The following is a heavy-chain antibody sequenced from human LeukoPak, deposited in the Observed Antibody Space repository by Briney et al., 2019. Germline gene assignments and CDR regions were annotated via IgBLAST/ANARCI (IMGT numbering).Heavy chain of an antibody. Sequence: GGTLRLSCAASGFTFSSYSMNWVRQAPGKGLEWVSYISSSSSTIYYADSVEGRFTISRDNAKNSLYLQMNSLRAEDTAVYYCARASYSSGWTSYYYYMDVWGKGTTVTISS. CDR1: GFTFSSYS. CDR2: ISSSSSTI. CDR3: ARASYSSGWTSYYYYMDV. V-gene: IGHV3-48*01. D-gene: IGHD6-19*01. J-gene: IGHJ6*03.